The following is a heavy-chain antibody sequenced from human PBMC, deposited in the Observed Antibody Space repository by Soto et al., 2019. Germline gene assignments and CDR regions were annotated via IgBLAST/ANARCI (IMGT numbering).Heavy chain of an antibody. CDR2: VSPHGANT. D-gene: IGHD1-1*01. Sequence: ETLSLTCTASGFTFGSCGMNWVRQAPGKGLEWVAGVSPHGANTYYADSVRGRFIISRDDSRNTVSLDMNSLRGDDSAVYYCATEGAKTTWNFDYWGQGTVVTVPQ. CDR1: GFTFGSCG. J-gene: IGHJ4*02. V-gene: IGHV3-23*01. CDR3: ATEGAKTTWNFDY.